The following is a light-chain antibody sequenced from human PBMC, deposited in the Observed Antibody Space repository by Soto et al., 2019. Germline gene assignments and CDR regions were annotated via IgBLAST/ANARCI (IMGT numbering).Light chain of an antibody. V-gene: IGKV4-1*01. CDR3: QQYYSTPIT. CDR2: WAS. Sequence: DIVMTQSPDSLAVSLGERAAINCKSRQSVLFSSNNKNYLAWYQQKSGQLPKWLIYWASTRESGVPDRISGSGSGTDFTLTISSLQTEDVAVYYCQQYYSTPITFGQGTRLEI. CDR1: QSVLFSSNNKNY. J-gene: IGKJ5*01.